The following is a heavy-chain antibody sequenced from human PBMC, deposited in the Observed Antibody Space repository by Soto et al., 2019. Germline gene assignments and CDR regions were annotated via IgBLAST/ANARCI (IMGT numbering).Heavy chain of an antibody. Sequence: GESLKISCQGSGYRFSSYWIAWVRQMPWKGLEWMGIIYPGDSDTIYSPSFQGQVTFSVDKSTSTAYLQWSSLKASDTAMYYCARQGSNGAYYYYGMDVWGQGTTVTVSS. CDR3: ARQGSNGAYYYYGMDV. CDR1: GYRFSSYW. CDR2: IYPGDSDT. V-gene: IGHV5-51*01. J-gene: IGHJ6*02. D-gene: IGHD2-8*01.